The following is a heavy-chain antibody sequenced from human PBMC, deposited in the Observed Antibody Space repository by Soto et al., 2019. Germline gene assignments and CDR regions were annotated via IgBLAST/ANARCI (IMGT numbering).Heavy chain of an antibody. Sequence: PGGSLRLSCAASGFTFSSYGMHWVRQAPGKGLEWVAVISYDGSNKYYADSVKGRFTISRDNTLYLQMNSLRSEDTAVYYCARRPYYYGSGSPHQNYGMDVWGQGTTVTVSS. CDR1: GFTFSSYG. V-gene: IGHV3-30*03. CDR2: ISYDGSNK. J-gene: IGHJ6*02. D-gene: IGHD3-10*01. CDR3: ARRPYYYGSGSPHQNYGMDV.